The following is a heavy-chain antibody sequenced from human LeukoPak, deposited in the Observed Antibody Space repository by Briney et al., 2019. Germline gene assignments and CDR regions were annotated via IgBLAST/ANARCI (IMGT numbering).Heavy chain of an antibody. CDR1: GGTFSSYA. CDR2: IIPIFGTA. V-gene: IGHV1-69*13. Sequence: SVKVSCMASGGTFSSYAISWVRQPPGQGLEWMGGIIPIFGTANYAQKFQGRATITADESTSTAYMELSSLRSEDTAVYYCARELKEGVVVVPAAMGDYYYYGMDVWGQGTTVTVSS. D-gene: IGHD2-2*01. CDR3: ARELKEGVVVVPAAMGDYYYYGMDV. J-gene: IGHJ6*02.